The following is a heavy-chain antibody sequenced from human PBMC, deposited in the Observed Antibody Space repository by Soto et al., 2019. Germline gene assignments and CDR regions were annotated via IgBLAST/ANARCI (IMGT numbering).Heavy chain of an antibody. D-gene: IGHD3-16*02. V-gene: IGHV1-24*01. J-gene: IGHJ4*02. CDR2: FDAEDGAA. CDR1: GYTLTELS. CDR3: ATDLFPDCADAWVTFRPADY. Sequence: QVELVQSGAEVKKPGASVKVSCKVSGYTLTELSMHWVRQAPGKGLGWMGVFDAEDGAASYAQNFQGRVTMTVDTSTDTAYMEVTSLRSEDTAVYYCATDLFPDCADAWVTFRPADYWGQGTQVTVSS.